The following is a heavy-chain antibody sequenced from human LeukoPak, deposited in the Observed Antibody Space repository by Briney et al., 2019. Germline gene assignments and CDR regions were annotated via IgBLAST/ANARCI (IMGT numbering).Heavy chain of an antibody. D-gene: IGHD5-18*01. Sequence: ASVEVSCKASGYTFTSYAMHWVRQAPGQRLEWMGWINAGNGNTKYSQKFQGRVTITRDTSASTAYMELSSLRSEDTAVYYCARRSVDSYEIFDYWGQGTLVTVSS. CDR2: INAGNGNT. CDR3: ARRSVDSYEIFDY. V-gene: IGHV1-3*01. CDR1: GYTFTSYA. J-gene: IGHJ4*02.